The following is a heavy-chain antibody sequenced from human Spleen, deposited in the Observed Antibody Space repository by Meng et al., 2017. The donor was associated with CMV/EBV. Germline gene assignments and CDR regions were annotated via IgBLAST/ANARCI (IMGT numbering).Heavy chain of an antibody. Sequence: GESLKISCAASGFTFIRYVMTWVRQAPGKGLEWVSGISGIGGYTYYADSVKGRFIISRDNSKNTLYLQMNRLRAEDMAVYYCAKNPRRFDYWGQGTLVTVSS. CDR2: ISGIGGYT. V-gene: IGHV3-23*01. CDR1: GFTFIRYV. D-gene: IGHD1-14*01. CDR3: AKNPRRFDY. J-gene: IGHJ4*02.